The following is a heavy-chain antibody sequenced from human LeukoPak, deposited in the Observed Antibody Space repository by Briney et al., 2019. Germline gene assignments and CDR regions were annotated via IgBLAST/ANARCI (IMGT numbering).Heavy chain of an antibody. CDR3: ASQDIVVVPAAIPPGWFDP. Sequence: SETLSLTCAVYGGSFSGYYWSWIRHPPGKGLEWIGEINHSGSTNYNPSLKSRATISVDTSKNQFSLKLSSVTAADTAVYYCASQDIVVVPAAIPPGWFDPWGQGTLVTVSS. J-gene: IGHJ5*02. CDR1: GGSFSGYY. CDR2: INHSGST. V-gene: IGHV4-34*01. D-gene: IGHD2-2*02.